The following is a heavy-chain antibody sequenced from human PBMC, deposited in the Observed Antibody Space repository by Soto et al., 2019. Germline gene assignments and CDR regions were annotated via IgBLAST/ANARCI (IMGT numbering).Heavy chain of an antibody. CDR1: GYTFTSYA. CDR2: INAGNGNT. V-gene: IGHV1-3*01. Sequence: ASVKVSCKASGYTFTSYAMHWVRQAPGQRLEWMGWINAGNGNTKYSQKFQGRVTITRDTSASTAYMELSSLRSEDTAVYYCASERTGTTSMDVWGQGTTVTVSS. J-gene: IGHJ6*02. CDR3: ASERTGTTSMDV. D-gene: IGHD1-1*01.